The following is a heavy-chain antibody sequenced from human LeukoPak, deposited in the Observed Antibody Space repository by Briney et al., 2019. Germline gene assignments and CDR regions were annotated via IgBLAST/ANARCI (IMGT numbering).Heavy chain of an antibody. CDR3: ARDGVGFGELSPFDY. Sequence: KPSETLSLTCTVSGGSISSYYWSWIRQPPGKGLEWIGYIYYSGSTYYNPSLKSRVTISVDTSKNQFSLKLSSVTAADTAVYYCARDGVGFGELSPFDYWGQGTLVTVSS. J-gene: IGHJ4*02. CDR2: IYYSGST. V-gene: IGHV4-59*12. D-gene: IGHD3-10*01. CDR1: GGSISSYY.